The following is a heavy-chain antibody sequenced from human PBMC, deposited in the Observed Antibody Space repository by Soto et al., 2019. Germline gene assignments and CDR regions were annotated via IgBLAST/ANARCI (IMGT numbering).Heavy chain of an antibody. CDR2: IWFDGSNK. V-gene: IGHV3-33*01. Sequence: QVHLVESGGGVAQPGRSLRLSCAASGSIFTGYGMHWVRQAPGKGLEWVAVIWFDGSNKYYADSVKGRFTISRDNSKNMLYLQMNSLRAEDTAVYYCARRNKHYYYDSSGYLNWGQGTLVTVSS. CDR1: GSIFTGYG. D-gene: IGHD3-22*01. CDR3: ARRNKHYYYDSSGYLN. J-gene: IGHJ4*02.